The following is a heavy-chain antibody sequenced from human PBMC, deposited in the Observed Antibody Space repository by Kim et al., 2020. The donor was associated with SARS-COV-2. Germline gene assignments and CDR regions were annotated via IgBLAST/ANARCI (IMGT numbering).Heavy chain of an antibody. D-gene: IGHD1-26*01. CDR3: ARRPATQDGDYVAY. V-gene: IGHV4-39*01. Sequence: SETLSLTCTVSGGSISSNSYNWGWIPQPPGKGLEWIRSIYYSGSTYYNPSLKSRLTISVDTTKNQFSLMLSAVTAADTAVYYCARRPATQDGDYVAYWGQETLVTVTS. CDR1: GGSISSNSYN. CDR2: IYYSGST. J-gene: IGHJ4*02.